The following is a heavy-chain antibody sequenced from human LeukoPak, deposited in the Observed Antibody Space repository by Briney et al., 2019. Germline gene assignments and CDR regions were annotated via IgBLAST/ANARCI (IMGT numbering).Heavy chain of an antibody. Sequence: PSQTLSLTCTIPGDSLSSGDYYWSWIRQPPGKGLEWIGYIYYSGSTYYNPSLKSRVTISVDTSKNQFSLKLSSVTAADTAVYYCASGGKRGFDYCGQGTLVTVSS. V-gene: IGHV4-30-4*08. D-gene: IGHD4-23*01. CDR2: IYYSGST. CDR1: GDSLSSGDYY. CDR3: ASGGKRGFDY. J-gene: IGHJ4*02.